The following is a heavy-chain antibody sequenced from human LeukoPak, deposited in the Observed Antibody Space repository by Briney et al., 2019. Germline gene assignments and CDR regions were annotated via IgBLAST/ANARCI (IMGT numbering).Heavy chain of an antibody. J-gene: IGHJ4*02. Sequence: GASVKVSCKTSGYNFNRYTITWVRQAPGQGLEWMVWVSTSNGDTDYAEKFQGRVIMTTETVTKTAYMELRRLRSGDTAMYFCARVSDTSMVTPGFDSWGQGTLVTVSS. V-gene: IGHV1-18*01. CDR2: VSTSNGDT. D-gene: IGHD5-18*01. CDR1: GYNFNRYT. CDR3: ARVSDTSMVTPGFDS.